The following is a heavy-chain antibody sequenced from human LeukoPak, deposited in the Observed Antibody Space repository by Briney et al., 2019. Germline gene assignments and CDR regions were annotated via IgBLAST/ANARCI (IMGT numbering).Heavy chain of an antibody. V-gene: IGHV3-53*01. Sequence: GESLRLSCAASGFPVSGYYMSWVRQAPGKGLDWVSVIYSGGTTYDADSVKGRFTISRDESKNMLYLQMNSLRAEDTAIYYCARMLISSGYYVDYWGQGTLVTVSS. D-gene: IGHD3-22*01. J-gene: IGHJ4*02. CDR1: GFPVSGYY. CDR3: ARMLISSGYYVDY. CDR2: IYSGGTT.